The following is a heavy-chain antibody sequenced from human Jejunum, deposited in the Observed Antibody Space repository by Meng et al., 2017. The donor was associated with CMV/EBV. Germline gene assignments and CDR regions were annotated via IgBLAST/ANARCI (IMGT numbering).Heavy chain of an antibody. Sequence: VELVESGGCVVQPGGSLRLSCVTSGISFSNSGMHWVRQAPGKGLEWVVFIRNDGSEIYYVDSVKGRFTISRDNSKNTVYLQMNSLRVEDTGVYYCVKDKGRTALDYWGQGSLVTVSS. J-gene: IGHJ4*02. CDR1: GISFSNSG. CDR2: IRNDGSEI. V-gene: IGHV3-30*02. CDR3: VKDKGRTALDY. D-gene: IGHD3-10*01.